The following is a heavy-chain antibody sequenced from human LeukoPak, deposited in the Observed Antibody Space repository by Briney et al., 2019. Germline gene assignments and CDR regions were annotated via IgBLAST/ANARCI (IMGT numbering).Heavy chain of an antibody. CDR1: GGTFSSYA. Sequence: SVKFSCKASGGTFSSYAISWVRQATGQGLEWMGGIIPIFGTANYAQKFQGRVTITADESTSTAYMELSSLRSEDTAVYYCARGYSIAAAGLNWFDPWGQGTLVTVSS. CDR3: ARGYSIAAAGLNWFDP. CDR2: IIPIFGTA. V-gene: IGHV1-69*13. J-gene: IGHJ5*02. D-gene: IGHD6-13*01.